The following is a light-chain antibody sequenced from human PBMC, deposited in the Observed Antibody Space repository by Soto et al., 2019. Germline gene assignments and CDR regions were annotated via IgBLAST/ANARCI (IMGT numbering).Light chain of an antibody. Sequence: EIELTQSPGTLYLSPGERATLSCRASQSVSSSYLAWYQQKPGQAPRLLIYGASSRATGIPERFSGSGSGTDFTLTISRLEPEDFAVYYCQQYGSSPLTFGGGTKVEIK. CDR1: QSVSSSY. V-gene: IGKV3-20*01. CDR3: QQYGSSPLT. CDR2: GAS. J-gene: IGKJ4*01.